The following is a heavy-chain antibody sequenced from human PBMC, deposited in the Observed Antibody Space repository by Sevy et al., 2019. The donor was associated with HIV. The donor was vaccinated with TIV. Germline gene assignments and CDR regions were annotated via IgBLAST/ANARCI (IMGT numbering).Heavy chain of an antibody. CDR1: GFTFSTYA. D-gene: IGHD3-22*01. Sequence: GGSLRLSCAASGFTFSTYAMSWVRQAPGKGLEWVSIISGIGASTYYADSVKGRFTISRDNSKNMLYLQMNSLRGEDTAAYYCAKEFGVVAAAYYGMDVWGQGTTVTVSS. V-gene: IGHV3-23*01. CDR3: AKEFGVVAAAYYGMDV. J-gene: IGHJ6*02. CDR2: ISGIGAST.